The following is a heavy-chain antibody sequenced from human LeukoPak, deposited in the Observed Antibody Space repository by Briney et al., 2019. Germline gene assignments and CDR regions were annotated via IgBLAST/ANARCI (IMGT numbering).Heavy chain of an antibody. CDR3: ARVEYYYDSSGYFRFWFDP. Sequence: SETLSLTCTVSGASIRSYYWSWIRQPSGKGLEWIGYIYYSGSTSYNPSLKSRVTISVDTSKNQFSLKLSSVTAADTAVYYCARVEYYYDSSGYFRFWFDPWGQGTLVTVSS. J-gene: IGHJ5*02. V-gene: IGHV4-59*08. CDR1: GASIRSYY. D-gene: IGHD3-22*01. CDR2: IYYSGST.